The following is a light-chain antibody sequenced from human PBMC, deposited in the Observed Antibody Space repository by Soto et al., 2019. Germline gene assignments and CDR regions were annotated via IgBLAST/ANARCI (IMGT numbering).Light chain of an antibody. CDR1: QNIGTS. Sequence: DIQMTQSPSSLSVSVGDRVTITCRASQNIGTSLNWYQMKLGRAPTLLIYSASTLQSGAPSRFSGGGSGTDFTLNINSLHTQDFATYSCQQSYNAPYTFGQGTMLEIK. CDR2: SAS. V-gene: IGKV1-39*01. CDR3: QQSYNAPYT. J-gene: IGKJ2*01.